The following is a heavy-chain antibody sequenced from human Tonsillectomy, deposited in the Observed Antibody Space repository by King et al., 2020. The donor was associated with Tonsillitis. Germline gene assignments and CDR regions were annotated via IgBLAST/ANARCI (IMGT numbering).Heavy chain of an antibody. D-gene: IGHD2-15*01. V-gene: IGHV3-15*01. J-gene: IGHJ4*02. Sequence: VQLVESGGGLVKPGGSLRLSCAASGFTFSNAWMSWVRQAPGKGLEWVGRIKSKTDGGTTDYAAPVKGRFTISRDDSKNTLYLQMNSLKTEDTAVYYCTTALTPGAFCVGGSGYLLNSWGQGTLVPVSS. CDR3: TTALTPGAFCVGGSGYLLNS. CDR2: IKSKTDGGTT. CDR1: GFTFSNAW.